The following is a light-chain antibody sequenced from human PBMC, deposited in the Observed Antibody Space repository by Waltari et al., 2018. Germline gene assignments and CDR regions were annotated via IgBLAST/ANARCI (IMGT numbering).Light chain of an antibody. CDR1: KIGSKS. V-gene: IGLV3-21*02. CDR3: QMWDNNNDHRVV. CDR2: DNS. Sequence: VLTQPPSVSVAPGQTARMSCEEDKIGSKSLHWYQQKSGQAPVLVAYDNSARPTGIPGRFSGSISGNTGTLTISGVEAGDEADYYCQMWDNNNDHRVVFGGGTKLTVL. J-gene: IGLJ3*02.